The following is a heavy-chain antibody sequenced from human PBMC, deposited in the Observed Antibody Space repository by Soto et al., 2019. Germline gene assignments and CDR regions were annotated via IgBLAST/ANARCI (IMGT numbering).Heavy chain of an antibody. J-gene: IGHJ4*02. V-gene: IGHV3-33*01. CDR3: ARGSQLVLVRYFDY. CDR2: IWYDGSNK. D-gene: IGHD6-13*01. Sequence: GGSLRLSCAASGFTFRSYGMHWVRQAPGKGLEWVAVIWYDGSNKYYADSVKGRFTISRDNSKNTLYLQMNSLRAEDTAVYYCARGSQLVLVRYFDYWRQGTLVTVSS. CDR1: GFTFRSYG.